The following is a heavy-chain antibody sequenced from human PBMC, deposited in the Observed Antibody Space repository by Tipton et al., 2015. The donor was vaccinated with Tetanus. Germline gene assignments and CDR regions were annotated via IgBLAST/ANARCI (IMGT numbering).Heavy chain of an antibody. CDR3: ARLGYDILTGYHYDY. CDR2: IYYSGST. Sequence: LRLSCTVSGGSISSYYWSWIRQPPGKGLEWIGYIYYSGSTNYNPSLKSRVTISVDTSKNQFSLKLSSVTAADMAVYYCARLGYDILTGYHYDYWGQGTLVTVSS. CDR1: GGSISSYY. J-gene: IGHJ4*02. D-gene: IGHD3-9*01. V-gene: IGHV4-59*08.